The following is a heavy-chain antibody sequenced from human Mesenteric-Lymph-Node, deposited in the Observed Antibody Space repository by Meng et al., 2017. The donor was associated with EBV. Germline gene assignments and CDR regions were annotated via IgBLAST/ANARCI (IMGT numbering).Heavy chain of an antibody. CDR2: INTNTGNP. Sequence: QVPRVQSGAELKKPGASVRVSCKGYGYTFTRYAMNWVRQAPGQGLEWMGWINTNTGNPTYAQDFTGRFVLSLDTSVSTAYLQITSLKAEDTAVYYCARDVDFFDSSGNPRDYWGQGTLVTVSS. CDR3: ARDVDFFDSSGNPRDY. J-gene: IGHJ4*02. CDR1: GYTFTRYA. D-gene: IGHD3-22*01. V-gene: IGHV7-4-1*02.